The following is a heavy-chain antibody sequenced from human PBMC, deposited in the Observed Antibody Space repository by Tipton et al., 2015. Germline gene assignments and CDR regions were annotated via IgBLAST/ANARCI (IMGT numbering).Heavy chain of an antibody. CDR2: MSHTGST. J-gene: IGHJ4*02. V-gene: IGHV4-61*03. D-gene: IGHD7-27*01. CDR3: ARDHWGSLDY. CDR1: GDSVSRRDCA. Sequence: LRLSCTVSGDSVSRRDCAWGWIRQAPGKGLEWIGYMSHTGSTNLNPSLKSRVTISIDTSQNHFSLTLPSVTAADTAFYYCARDHWGSLDYWGPGILVTVSS.